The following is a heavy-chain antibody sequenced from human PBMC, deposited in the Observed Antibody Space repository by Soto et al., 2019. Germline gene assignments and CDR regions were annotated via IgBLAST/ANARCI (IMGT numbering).Heavy chain of an antibody. D-gene: IGHD5-12*01. V-gene: IGHV3-74*01. CDR3: VRSREGYNLVADY. CDR2: INGDGTTT. CDR1: GFTFSGYW. Sequence: EAQLVESGGGLVQPGGSLRLSCTASGFTFSGYWMHWVRQAPERGLVWVSRINGDGTTTHYADYVKGRFTISRDNAKNTLYLQMNSLRAEDTAVYSCVRSREGYNLVADYWGQGTLVTVSS. J-gene: IGHJ4*02.